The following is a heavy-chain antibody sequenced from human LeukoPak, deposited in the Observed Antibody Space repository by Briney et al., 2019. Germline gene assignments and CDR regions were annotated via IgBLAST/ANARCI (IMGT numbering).Heavy chain of an antibody. V-gene: IGHV1-46*01. Sequence: ASVKASCKASGYTFTSYYIHWVRQAPGQGLEWMGIINPSGGSTTYAQKFQGRVTMTRDTSTSTVYMELSSLRSEDTAVYYCARDTEDFDYWGQGTLVTVSS. CDR2: INPSGGST. CDR1: GYTFTSYY. CDR3: ARDTEDFDY. J-gene: IGHJ4*02.